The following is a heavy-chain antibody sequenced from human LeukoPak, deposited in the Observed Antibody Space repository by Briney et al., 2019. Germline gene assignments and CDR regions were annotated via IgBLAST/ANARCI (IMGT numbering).Heavy chain of an antibody. D-gene: IGHD3-3*01. V-gene: IGHV4-59*08. Sequence: SETLSLTCTVSGGSISSYYWSWIRQPPGKGLEWIGYIYYSGSTNYNPSLKSRVTISVDTSKNQFSLKLSSVTAADTAVYYCARDGDRSGYYMGMYNWFDPWGQGTLVTVSS. CDR2: IYYSGST. J-gene: IGHJ5*02. CDR1: GGSISSYY. CDR3: ARDGDRSGYYMGMYNWFDP.